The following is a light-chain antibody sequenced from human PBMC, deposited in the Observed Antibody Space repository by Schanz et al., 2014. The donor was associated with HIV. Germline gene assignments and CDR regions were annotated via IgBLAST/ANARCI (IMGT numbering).Light chain of an antibody. CDR3: QHYGSS. Sequence: EIVMTQSPGTLSVSPGERATLSCRASQTVSKNLAWYQQKPGQAPRLLIYGASTRVTGIPARFSGSGSGTEFTLTISSLQSEDFAVYYCQHYGSSFGPGTKVDIK. CDR1: QTVSKN. V-gene: IGKV3-15*01. CDR2: GAS. J-gene: IGKJ3*01.